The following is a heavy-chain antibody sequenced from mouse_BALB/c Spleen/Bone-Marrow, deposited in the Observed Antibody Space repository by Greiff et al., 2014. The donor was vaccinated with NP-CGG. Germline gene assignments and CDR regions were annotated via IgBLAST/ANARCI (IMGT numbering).Heavy chain of an antibody. J-gene: IGHJ3*01. CDR2: IDPSDSYT. V-gene: IGHV1-69*02. CDR3: ARGGDNYARFPY. CDR1: GYTFTTYW. Sequence: VQLQESGAEFVKPGASVKLSCKASGYTFTTYWMHWVKQRPGQGLEWIGQIDPSDSYTNYSQKFKGKATLTVDKSSSTAYMQLSSLSSEDSAVYYCARGGDNYARFPYWGQGTLVTVSA. D-gene: IGHD1-3*01.